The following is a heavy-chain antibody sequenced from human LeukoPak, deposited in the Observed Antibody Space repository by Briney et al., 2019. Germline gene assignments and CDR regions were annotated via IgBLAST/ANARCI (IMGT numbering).Heavy chain of an antibody. CDR3: ARDLAVVRYYYYYYMDV. J-gene: IGHJ6*03. V-gene: IGHV4-39*07. D-gene: IGHD6-19*01. Sequence: SETLSLTCTVSGGSISSNTYYWGWIRQPPGKELEWIGTIFYSGRTYYNPSLKSRVTISVDTSKNQFSLKLSSVTAADTAVYYCARDLAVVRYYYYYYMDVWGKGTTVTVSS. CDR1: GGSISSNTYY. CDR2: IFYSGRT.